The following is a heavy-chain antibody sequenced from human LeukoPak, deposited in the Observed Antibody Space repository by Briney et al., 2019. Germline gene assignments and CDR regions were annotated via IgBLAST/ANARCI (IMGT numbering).Heavy chain of an antibody. J-gene: IGHJ3*02. CDR2: ISGSGGNT. Sequence: GGSLRLSCAASGXTFSIYGMNWVRQAPGKGLEWVSVISGSGGNTYYADSVKGRFTISRDNSKNTLYLQMNSLRAEDTAVYYCAKSQFGGVFDGFDIWGQGTMVTVSS. V-gene: IGHV3-23*01. CDR1: GXTFSIYG. D-gene: IGHD3-16*01. CDR3: AKSQFGGVFDGFDI.